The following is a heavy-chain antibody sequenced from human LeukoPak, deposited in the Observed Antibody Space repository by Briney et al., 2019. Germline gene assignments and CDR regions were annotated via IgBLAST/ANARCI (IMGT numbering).Heavy chain of an antibody. CDR2: IYYSGST. CDR1: VGSISSSSYY. J-gene: IGHJ4*02. D-gene: IGHD5-12*01. CDR3: ARRGVATIRDEYYFDY. Sequence: PSETLSLTCTVSVGSISSSSYYGGWIRQPPGKGLEWIGSIYYSGSTYYNPSLKSRVTISVDTSKNQFSLKLSSVTAADTAVYYCARRGVATIRDEYYFDYWGQGTLVTVSS. V-gene: IGHV4-39*01.